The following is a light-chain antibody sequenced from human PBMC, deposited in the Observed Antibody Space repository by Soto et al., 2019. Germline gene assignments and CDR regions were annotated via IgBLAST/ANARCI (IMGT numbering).Light chain of an antibody. CDR2: GAC. Sequence: IVVTQSVVPLTLSPGERATLSCRASQSVTAGYFAWYQQKPGQAPRLLISGACSRATGISTRCSGSGSGTYFPLTISILPAEDFAVYCCQQYTNSSSFGQGTKVDIK. CDR3: QQYTNSSS. J-gene: IGKJ1*01. V-gene: IGKV3D-7*01. CDR1: QSVTAGY.